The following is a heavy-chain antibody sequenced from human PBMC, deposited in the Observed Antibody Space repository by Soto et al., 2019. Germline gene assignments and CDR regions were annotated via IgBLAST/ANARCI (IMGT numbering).Heavy chain of an antibody. CDR3: AREGATIRAHNPPEYFRH. V-gene: IGHV4-39*02. CDR2: IYYTGGT. J-gene: IGHJ1*01. CDR1: GDSISTRSNY. Sequence: QLQLQESGPGLVKPSETLSLTCTVSGDSISTRSNYWAWIRQPPGKGLEWIGSIYYTGGTYYNPSLKSRFTLFLDTSKNQFSLNLNSVTAAETAVYYCAREGATIRAHNPPEYFRHWGQGTQVTVSS. D-gene: IGHD5-12*01.